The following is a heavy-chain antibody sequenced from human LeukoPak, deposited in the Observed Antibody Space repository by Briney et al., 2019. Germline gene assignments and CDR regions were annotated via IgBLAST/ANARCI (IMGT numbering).Heavy chain of an antibody. CDR1: GFTFSSYE. CDR2: ISSSGSTI. D-gene: IGHD6-19*01. J-gene: IGHJ4*02. Sequence: GGSLRLSCAASGFTFSSYEMNWVRQAPGKGLEWVSYISSSGSTIYYADSVKGRFTISRDNAKNSLYLQMNSLRAEDTAVYYCARIRFYSSGWYSFDYWGQGTLVTVSS. V-gene: IGHV3-48*03. CDR3: ARIRFYSSGWYSFDY.